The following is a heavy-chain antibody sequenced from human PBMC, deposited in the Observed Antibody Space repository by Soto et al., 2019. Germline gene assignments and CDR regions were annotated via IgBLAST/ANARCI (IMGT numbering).Heavy chain of an antibody. J-gene: IGHJ4*02. D-gene: IGHD6-19*01. Sequence: GGSLRLSCAASGFTFSNAWRSWVRQAPGKGLEWVGRIKSKTDGGTTDYAAPVKGRFTISRDDSKNTLYLQMNSLKTEDTAVYYCTTGLAGDLEDSFDYWGQGTLVTVSS. CDR1: GFTFSNAW. CDR2: IKSKTDGGTT. V-gene: IGHV3-15*01. CDR3: TTGLAGDLEDSFDY.